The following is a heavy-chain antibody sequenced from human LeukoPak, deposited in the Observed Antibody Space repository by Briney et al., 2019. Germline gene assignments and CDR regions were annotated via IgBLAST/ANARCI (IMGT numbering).Heavy chain of an antibody. CDR3: AKGTGDTGYYFDY. CDR1: GFTLSDYA. Sequence: PGGSLRLSCAASGFTLSDYAMNWVRQAPGKGLEWVSGIRVGGELYYADSVKGRFTISRDNSENTLYLQMSGLRAEDTAVYHCAKGTGDTGYYFDYWGQGTLATVSS. J-gene: IGHJ4*02. D-gene: IGHD7-27*01. V-gene: IGHV3-23*01. CDR2: IRVGGEL.